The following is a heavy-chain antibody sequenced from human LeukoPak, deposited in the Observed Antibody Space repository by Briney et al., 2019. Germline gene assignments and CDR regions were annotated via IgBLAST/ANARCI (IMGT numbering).Heavy chain of an antibody. CDR1: GFTFSSYA. CDR3: ARGSSVGKQLPNDY. D-gene: IGHD6-13*01. Sequence: PGGSLRLSCAASGFTFSSYAMLWVRQAPGKGLEYVSAISSYGGSTYYANSVKGRFTISRDNSKNTLYLQMGSLRAEDMAVYYCARGSSVGKQLPNDYWGQGTLVTVSS. CDR2: ISSYGGST. V-gene: IGHV3-64*01. J-gene: IGHJ4*02.